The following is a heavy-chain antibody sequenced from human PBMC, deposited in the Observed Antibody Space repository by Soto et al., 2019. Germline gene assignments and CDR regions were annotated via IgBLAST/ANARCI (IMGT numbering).Heavy chain of an antibody. J-gene: IGHJ4*02. D-gene: IGHD1-7*01. CDR3: ARLGTVIDF. Sequence: SPSFQGQVTISADKSISTAYLQWSSLKASDTAMYYCARLGTVIDFWGQGTLVTVSS. V-gene: IGHV5-51*01.